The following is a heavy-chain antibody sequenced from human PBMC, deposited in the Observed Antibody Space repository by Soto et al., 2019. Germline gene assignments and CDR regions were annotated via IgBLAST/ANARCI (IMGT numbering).Heavy chain of an antibody. V-gene: IGHV1-18*01. CDR2: ISAYNGNT. CDR1: GYTFTSYG. CDR3: AGDKWNRHEDYYGMDV. D-gene: IGHD1-20*01. J-gene: IGHJ6*02. Sequence: QVQLVQSGAEVKKPGASVKVSCKASGYTFTSYGISWVRQAPGQGLEWMGWISAYNGNTNYAQKLQGRVTMTTDTSTRTAYMELRSLRSDDTAVYYCAGDKWNRHEDYYGMDVWGQGTTVTVSS.